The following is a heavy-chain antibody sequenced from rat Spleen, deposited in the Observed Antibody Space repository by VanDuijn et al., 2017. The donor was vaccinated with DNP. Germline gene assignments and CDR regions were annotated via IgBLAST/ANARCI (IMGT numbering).Heavy chain of an antibody. CDR2: INGAGST. CDR1: GYSITSSFR. V-gene: IGHV3-3*01. Sequence: EVQLQESGPGLVKPSQSLSLTCSVTGYSITSSFRWSWIRKFPGDKLEWMGYINGAGSTNYNPALKSRISITRDTSKSQFFLQVNSVTPEDSATYYCAIQLGVFDYWGQGVMVTVSS. CDR3: AIQLGVFDY. J-gene: IGHJ2*01. D-gene: IGHD5-1*01.